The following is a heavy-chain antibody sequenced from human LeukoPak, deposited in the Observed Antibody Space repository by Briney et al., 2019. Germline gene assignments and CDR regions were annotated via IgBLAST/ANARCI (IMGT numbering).Heavy chain of an antibody. Sequence: GASVKVSCKASGYTFTSYYMHLVRQAPGQGLEWMGVINPSGGTTSYAQKFQGRVTMTRDTSTSTVYMELSSLRSEDTAVYYCARDRAVAGFRFDYWGQGTLVTVSS. D-gene: IGHD6-19*01. CDR2: INPSGGTT. CDR3: ARDRAVAGFRFDY. J-gene: IGHJ4*02. CDR1: GYTFTSYY. V-gene: IGHV1-46*01.